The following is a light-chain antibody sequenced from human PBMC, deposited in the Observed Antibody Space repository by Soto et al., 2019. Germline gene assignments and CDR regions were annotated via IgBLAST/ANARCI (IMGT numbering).Light chain of an antibody. CDR3: SSYTGGNPSYV. V-gene: IGLV2-8*01. Sequence: QSALTPPPSASGSPGQSVTISCTGTSSDVGGYDYVSWYQQHPGKAPKLMIYEVTIRPSGVSDRFSGSMSGNTASLTVSGLQAEDEADYYCSSYTGGNPSYVFGTGTKLTVL. CDR1: SSDVGGYDY. J-gene: IGLJ1*01. CDR2: EVT.